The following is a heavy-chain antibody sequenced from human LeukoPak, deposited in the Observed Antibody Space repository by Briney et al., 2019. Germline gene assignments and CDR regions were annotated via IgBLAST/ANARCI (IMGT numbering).Heavy chain of an antibody. CDR1: GGSFSGYY. CDR2: INHSGST. Sequence: SETLSLTCAVYGGSFSGYYWSWIRQPPGKGLEWIGEINHSGSTNYNPSLKSRVTISVDTSKNQFSLKLSSVTAADTAVYCCARARYSYGRGLLVDYWGQGTLVTVSS. V-gene: IGHV4-34*01. J-gene: IGHJ4*02. D-gene: IGHD5-18*01. CDR3: ARARYSYGRGLLVDY.